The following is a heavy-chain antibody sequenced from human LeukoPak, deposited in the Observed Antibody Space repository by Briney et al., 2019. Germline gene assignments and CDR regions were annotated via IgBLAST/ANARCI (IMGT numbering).Heavy chain of an antibody. J-gene: IGHJ6*03. V-gene: IGHV4-30-2*01. D-gene: IGHD2-15*01. Sequence: PSQTLSLTCTVSGGSISSGGYYWSWIRQPPGKGLEWIGYIYHSGSTYYNPSLKSRVTISVDRSKNQFSLKLSSVTAADTAVYYCARMVDRDYYYYMDVWGKGTTVTVSS. CDR3: ARMVDRDYYYYMDV. CDR1: GGSISSGGYY. CDR2: IYHSGST.